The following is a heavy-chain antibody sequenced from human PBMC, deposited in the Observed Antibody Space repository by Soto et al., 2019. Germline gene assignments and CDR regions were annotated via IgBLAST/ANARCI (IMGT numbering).Heavy chain of an antibody. CDR1: GASISRGGYY. CDR3: ARDGSSGWGRKLHNHFDS. CDR2: IFYTGST. V-gene: IGHV4-31*03. D-gene: IGHD6-19*01. Sequence: SETLSLTCTVSGASISRGGYYWSWVRQHPGKGLEWIGFIFYTGSTSCSPSLKSRVTMSVDTSKSQFSLNLNSVTAADTAIYYCARDGSSGWGRKLHNHFDSWGQGTMVTVPQ. J-gene: IGHJ4*02.